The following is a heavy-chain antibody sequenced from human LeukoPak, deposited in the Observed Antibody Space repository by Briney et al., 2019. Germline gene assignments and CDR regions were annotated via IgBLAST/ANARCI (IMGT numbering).Heavy chain of an antibody. CDR3: ARHGTSWDEYFHH. D-gene: IGHD1-26*01. V-gene: IGHV4-39*01. CDR1: GGSIDSDTSY. CDR2: IYYSGST. J-gene: IGHJ1*01. Sequence: SETLSLTCAVSGGSIDSDTSYWGWVRQPPEKGLEWIGSIYYSGSTYYNPSLQSRVTISVDTSKNQFSLNLGSVTAADTAIYYCARHGTSWDEYFHHWGQGTLVTVSS.